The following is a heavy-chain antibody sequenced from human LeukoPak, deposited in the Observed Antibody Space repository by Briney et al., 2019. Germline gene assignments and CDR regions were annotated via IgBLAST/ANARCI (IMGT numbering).Heavy chain of an antibody. CDR2: ISSSGSYI. CDR1: GFTFSSYE. Sequence: GGSLRLSCAASGFTFSSYEMNWVRQAPGKGLEWVSYISSSGSYIYYADSVKGRFTISRDNAKNSLYLQMNSLRAEDTAVYYCARASRDSTDYWGQGTLVTVSS. V-gene: IGHV3-21*05. D-gene: IGHD2-2*01. J-gene: IGHJ4*02. CDR3: ARASRDSTDY.